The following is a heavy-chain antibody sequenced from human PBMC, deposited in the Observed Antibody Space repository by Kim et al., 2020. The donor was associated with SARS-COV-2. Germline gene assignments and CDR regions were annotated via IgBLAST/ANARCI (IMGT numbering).Heavy chain of an antibody. V-gene: IGHV3-48*03. CDR3: TRDVSGCFDY. CDR1: GFTFSNYE. D-gene: IGHD3-10*01. J-gene: IGHJ4*02. CDR2: ISTSGDTT. Sequence: GGTLRLSCEASGFTFSNYEMNWVRQAPGKGLEWLSFISTSGDTTYYADSVKGRFTLSRDNARNSLYLQKSSLRAEDTGVYYCTRDVSGCFDYRGQGTQVT.